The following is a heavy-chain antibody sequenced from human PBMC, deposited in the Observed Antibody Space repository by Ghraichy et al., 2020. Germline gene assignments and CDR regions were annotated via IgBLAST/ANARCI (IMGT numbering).Heavy chain of an antibody. CDR3: ARDLGPLRSSFEY. CDR1: GFTFSSYG. V-gene: IGHV3-33*01. J-gene: IGHJ4*02. D-gene: IGHD4-17*01. Sequence: GGSLRLSCAASGFTFSSYGMHWVRQAPGKGLEWVAVIWYDGSNKYYADSVKGRFTISRDNSKNTLYLQMNSLRAEDTAVYYCARDLGPLRSSFEYWGQGTLVTVSS. CDR2: IWYDGSNK.